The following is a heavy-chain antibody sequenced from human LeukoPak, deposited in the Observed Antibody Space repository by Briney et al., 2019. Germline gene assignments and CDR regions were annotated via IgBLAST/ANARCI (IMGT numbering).Heavy chain of an antibody. V-gene: IGHV3-48*01. CDR3: ARGDSGSKD. CDR1: GFTFSNYN. CDR2: ISSDSATK. Sequence: GGSLRLSCAASGFTFSNYNMNWVRQAPGKGLEWVSYISSDSATKYYADSVKGRFTISRDNAKDSLYLQMNSLRAEETAVYYCARGDSGSKDWGQGTLVTVSS. D-gene: IGHD5-12*01. J-gene: IGHJ4*02.